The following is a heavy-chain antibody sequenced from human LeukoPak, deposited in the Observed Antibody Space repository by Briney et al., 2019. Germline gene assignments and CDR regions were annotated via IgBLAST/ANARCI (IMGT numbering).Heavy chain of an antibody. J-gene: IGHJ4*02. CDR1: GSSFTSYW. Sequence: GESLKISCMGSGSSFTSYWIGWVRQMPGKGLEWMGIFYPGDSDTSYSPSFHGQVTMSADKSISTAYLQLSSLRASDTSVYFCARRQSCSGGSRYEDFDYWGQGTLVTVSS. CDR3: ARRQSCSGGSRYEDFDY. D-gene: IGHD2-15*01. V-gene: IGHV5-51*01. CDR2: FYPGDSDT.